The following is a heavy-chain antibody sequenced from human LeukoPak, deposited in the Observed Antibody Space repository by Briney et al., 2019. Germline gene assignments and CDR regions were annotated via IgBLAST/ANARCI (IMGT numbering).Heavy chain of an antibody. CDR2: INPNSGGT. CDR3: ARDSQDL. V-gene: IGHV1-2*02. J-gene: IGHJ5*02. CDR1: RYMFTAYY. Sequence: ASVKASRKASRYMFTAYYMHWVRQAPGHGLEWMGWINPNSGGTNYPQKFQGEVTMTRDTSINTGDIELSRLRSDDTAVYNCARDSQDLGGQGTRDTVSS.